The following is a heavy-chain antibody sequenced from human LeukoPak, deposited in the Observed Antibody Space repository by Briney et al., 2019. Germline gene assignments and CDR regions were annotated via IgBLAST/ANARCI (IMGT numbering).Heavy chain of an antibody. CDR1: GGTFGSYA. CDR3: ARDYPHQRFDY. CDR2: INPNSGGT. V-gene: IGHV1-2*02. J-gene: IGHJ4*02. Sequence: ASVKVSCKASGGTFGSYAISWVRQAPGQGLEWMGWINPNSGGTNYAQKFQGRVTMTRDTSISTAYMELSRLRSDDTAMYYCARDYPHQRFDYWGQGALVTVSS.